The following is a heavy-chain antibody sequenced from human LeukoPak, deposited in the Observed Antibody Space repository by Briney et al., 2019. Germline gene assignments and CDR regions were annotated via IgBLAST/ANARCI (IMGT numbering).Heavy chain of an antibody. D-gene: IGHD2-2*01. CDR2: ISSSSSYI. Sequence: GGSLRLSCAASGFTFNSYSMNWVRQAPGKGLEWVSSISSSSSYIYYADSVKGRFTISRDNAKNTLYLQMNSLRAEDTAVYYCARVQAAALYYWGQGTLVTVSS. CDR3: ARVQAAALYY. CDR1: GFTFNSYS. V-gene: IGHV3-21*01. J-gene: IGHJ4*02.